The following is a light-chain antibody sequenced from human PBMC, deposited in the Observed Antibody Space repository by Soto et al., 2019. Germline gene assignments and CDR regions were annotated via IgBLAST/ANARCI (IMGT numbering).Light chain of an antibody. CDR1: SIDVTGYNY. Sequence: ALTQPRSVSGSPGQSVTISCTGTSIDVTGYNYVSWYQHHPDKAPKLIIYNVNQRPSGVPDRFSGSRSGNTASLTISGLQAEDEADYYCCSYAGGSSTYVFGTGTKVTVL. CDR3: CSYAGGSSTYV. V-gene: IGLV2-11*01. J-gene: IGLJ1*01. CDR2: NVN.